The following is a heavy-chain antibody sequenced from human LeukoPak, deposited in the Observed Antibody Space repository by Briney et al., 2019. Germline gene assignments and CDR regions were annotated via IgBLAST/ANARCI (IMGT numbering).Heavy chain of an antibody. Sequence: SETLSLTCTVSGGSISSGGYYWSWIRQHPGKGLEWIGYIYYSGSTYYNPSLKSRVTISVDTSKNQFSLKLSSVTAADTAEYYCAREHRLVLDYWGQGTLVTVSS. D-gene: IGHD3-9*01. CDR3: AREHRLVLDY. CDR1: GGSISSGGYY. V-gene: IGHV4-31*03. CDR2: IYYSGST. J-gene: IGHJ4*02.